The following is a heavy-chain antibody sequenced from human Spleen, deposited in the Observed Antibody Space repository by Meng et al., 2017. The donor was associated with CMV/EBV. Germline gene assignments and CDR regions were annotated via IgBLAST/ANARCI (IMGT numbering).Heavy chain of an antibody. J-gene: IGHJ5*02. CDR1: GFTFSTYA. CDR3: AKCSSGSKSARWFDP. CDR2: IYSGGSST. Sequence: GESLKISCVASGFTFSTYAMSWICQAPGKGLKWVSVIYSGGSSTYYADSVKGRFTISRDNSKNTLFLQMSSLRAEDTAVYYCAKCSSGSKSARWFDPWGQGTLVTVSS. D-gene: IGHD2-15*01. V-gene: IGHV3-23*03.